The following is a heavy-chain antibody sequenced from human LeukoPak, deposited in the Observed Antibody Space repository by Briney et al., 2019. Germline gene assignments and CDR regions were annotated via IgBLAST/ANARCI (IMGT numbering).Heavy chain of an antibody. D-gene: IGHD2-15*01. CDR2: ISGSGGST. J-gene: IGHJ5*02. CDR1: GFTFSSYA. CDR3: AKGGIGVGAAKWFDP. Sequence: GGSLRLSCAASGFTFSSYAMSWVRQAPGKGLEWVSAISGSGGSTYYADSVKGRFTISRDNSKNTLYLQMNSLRAEDTAVYYCAKGGIGVGAAKWFDPWGQGTLVTVSS. V-gene: IGHV3-23*01.